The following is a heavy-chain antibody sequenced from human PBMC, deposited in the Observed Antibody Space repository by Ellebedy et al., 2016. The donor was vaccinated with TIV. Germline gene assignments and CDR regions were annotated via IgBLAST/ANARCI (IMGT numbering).Heavy chain of an antibody. D-gene: IGHD2-2*01. Sequence: ASVKVSCKASGYTFTRYGVSWVRQAPGQGLEWMGWISAYNGNTNYAQKLQGRVTMTTDTSTSTAYMELRSLRSDDTAVYNCARDKPPDDFVVVQATPGVAQYGMDVWGQGTTVTISS. V-gene: IGHV1-18*01. J-gene: IGHJ6*02. CDR3: ARDKPPDDFVVVQATPGVAQYGMDV. CDR1: GYTFTRYG. CDR2: ISAYNGNT.